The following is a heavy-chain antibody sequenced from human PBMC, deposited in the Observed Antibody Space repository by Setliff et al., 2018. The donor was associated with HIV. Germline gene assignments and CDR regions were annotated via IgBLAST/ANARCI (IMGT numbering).Heavy chain of an antibody. Sequence: ASVKVSCKASGGPFSSYSITWVRQAPGQGLEWMEIINPSGGSTNYAHKFQGRVTMTRDTSTSTAYMELRSLRSGDTAVYYCARQGIVGVARAFDIWGQGTKVTVSS. CDR3: ARQGIVGVARAFDI. D-gene: IGHD1-26*01. V-gene: IGHV1-46*01. CDR2: INPSGGST. CDR1: GGPFSSYS. J-gene: IGHJ3*02.